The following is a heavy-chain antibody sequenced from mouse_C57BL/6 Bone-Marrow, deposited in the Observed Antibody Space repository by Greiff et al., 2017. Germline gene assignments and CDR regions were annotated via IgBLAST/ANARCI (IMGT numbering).Heavy chain of an antibody. V-gene: IGHV14-4*01. CDR3: TTRGFYYYGSSSWFAY. J-gene: IGHJ3*01. Sequence: EVQLQQSGAELVRPGASVKLSCTASGFNIKDDYMHWVKQRPEQGLEWIGWIDPENGDTEYASKFQGKATITAATSPNTAYLQLSSLTSEDTAVYYCTTRGFYYYGSSSWFAYWGQGTLVTVSA. CDR1: GFNIKDDY. CDR2: IDPENGDT. D-gene: IGHD1-1*01.